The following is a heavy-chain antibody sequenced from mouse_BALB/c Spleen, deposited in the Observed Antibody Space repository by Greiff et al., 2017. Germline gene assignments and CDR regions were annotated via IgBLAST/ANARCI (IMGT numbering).Heavy chain of an antibody. V-gene: IGHV8-8*01. Sequence: QVTLKESGPGILQPSQTLSLTCSFSGFSLSTSGMGVGWIRQPSGKGLEWLAHIWWDDDKRYNPALKSRLTISKDTSSNQVFLKLASVDTADTATYYCARIDYYGSSYGYFDVWGAGTTVTVSS. J-gene: IGHJ1*01. CDR1: GFSLSTSGMG. D-gene: IGHD1-1*01. CDR3: ARIDYYGSSYGYFDV. CDR2: IWWDDDK.